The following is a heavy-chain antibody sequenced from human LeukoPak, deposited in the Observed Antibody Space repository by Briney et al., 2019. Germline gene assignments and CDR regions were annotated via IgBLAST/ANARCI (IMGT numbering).Heavy chain of an antibody. Sequence: PGGSLRLSCAASGFTVSRNYMSWVRQAPGKGLEWVSVIYSGGSQYYADSVKGRFTISRDTSKNTLYLQMNSLRAEDTAVYYCARERSEGLSFDYWGQGTLVTVSS. V-gene: IGHV3-53*01. CDR2: IYSGGSQ. CDR1: GFTVSRNY. J-gene: IGHJ4*02. D-gene: IGHD3-16*01. CDR3: ARERSEGLSFDY.